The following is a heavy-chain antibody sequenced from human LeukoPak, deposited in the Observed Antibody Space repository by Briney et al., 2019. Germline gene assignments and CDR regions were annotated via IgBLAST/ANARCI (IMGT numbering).Heavy chain of an antibody. D-gene: IGHD3-22*01. V-gene: IGHV1-24*01. CDR1: GYMFTELS. J-gene: IGHJ4*02. CDR2: FDPEDDEK. Sequence: ASVKVSCKVSGYMFTELSMHWVRQAPGKGLEWMGGFDPEDDEKMYAQKFQGRVTMTEDTSTDTAYMELSSLRSEDTAVYYCAAELSSGYFDYWGQGTLVTVSS. CDR3: AAELSSGYFDY.